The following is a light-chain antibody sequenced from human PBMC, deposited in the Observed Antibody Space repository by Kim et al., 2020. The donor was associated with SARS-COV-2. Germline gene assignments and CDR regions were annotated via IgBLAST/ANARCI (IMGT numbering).Light chain of an antibody. CDR1: SIVTIN. Sequence: SVALGQTARITCRGNSIVTINVLWYQPKPGQAPVLVMYRDTNRPSGIPERFSGSNSGNTATLTISRAQAGDEADYYCQVWDSSTWVFGGGTQLTVL. J-gene: IGLJ3*02. CDR3: QVWDSSTWV. CDR2: RDT. V-gene: IGLV3-9*01.